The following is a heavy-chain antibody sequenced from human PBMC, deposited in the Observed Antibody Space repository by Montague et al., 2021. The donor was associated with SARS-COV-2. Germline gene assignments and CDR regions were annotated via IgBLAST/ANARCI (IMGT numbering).Heavy chain of an antibody. CDR1: RGSFSNYY. CDR2: INQDGTS. D-gene: IGHD3-9*01. Sequence: SETLSLTCAVSRGSFSNYYWTWVRQAPRKGLIWIGEINQDGTSNYNPSLKSRVTLSIDTSKNQISLKVTSVTAGDTAVYYCARGRPVRMTMRHFERTSSGALDMWGQGTPVIVSS. CDR3: ARGRPVRMTMRHFERTSSGALDM. V-gene: IGHV4-34*01. J-gene: IGHJ3*02.